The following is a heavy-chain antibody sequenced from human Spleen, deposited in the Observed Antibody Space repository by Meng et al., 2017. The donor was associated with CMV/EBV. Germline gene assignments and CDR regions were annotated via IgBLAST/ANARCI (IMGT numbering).Heavy chain of an antibody. CDR2: ISAYNCNT. J-gene: IGHJ6*02. CDR3: ARVIAAAGNYYYYGMDV. D-gene: IGHD6-13*01. V-gene: IGHV1-18*01. CDR1: GYTFTSYG. Sequence: APVKVSCKASGYTFTSYGISWVRQAPGQELEWMGWISAYNCNTNYAQKLQGRVTMTTDTSTSTAYMELRSLRSDDPAVYYWARVIAAAGNYYYYGMDVWGQGTTVTVSS.